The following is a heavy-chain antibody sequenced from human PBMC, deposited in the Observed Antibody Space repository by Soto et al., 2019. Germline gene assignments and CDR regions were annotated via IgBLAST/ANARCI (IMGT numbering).Heavy chain of an antibody. CDR3: ARGDRQVVTAIDYYFDY. J-gene: IGHJ4*02. V-gene: IGHV4-59*01. CDR1: GGSISSYY. Sequence: PSETLSLTCTVSGGSISSYYWSWIRQPPGKGLEWIGYIYYSGSTNYNPSLKSRDTITVDTSKNQFSLKLSSVTAADTAVYYCARGDRQVVTAIDYYFDYWGQGTLVTVSS. D-gene: IGHD2-21*02. CDR2: IYYSGST.